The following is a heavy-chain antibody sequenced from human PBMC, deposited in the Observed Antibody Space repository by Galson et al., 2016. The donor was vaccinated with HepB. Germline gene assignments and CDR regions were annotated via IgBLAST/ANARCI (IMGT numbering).Heavy chain of an antibody. D-gene: IGHD2-8*01. CDR3: ARNRYCTHRNCQDDLDY. J-gene: IGHJ4*02. CDR1: GGTFSNYA. Sequence: SVKVSCKASGGTFSNYAISWLRQAPGQGPEWMGGIIPMFGTANYAPKFQGRVTFTADATTSTAYMELSSLRSDDTAVYYCARNRYCTHRNCQDDLDYWGQGTMVTVSS. CDR2: IIPMFGTA. V-gene: IGHV1-69*13.